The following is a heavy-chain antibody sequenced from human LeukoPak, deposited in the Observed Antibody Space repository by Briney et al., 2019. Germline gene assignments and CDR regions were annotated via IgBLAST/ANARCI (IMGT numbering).Heavy chain of an antibody. CDR3: ARRTYYYDSSGYYPSGYFDY. J-gene: IGHJ4*02. D-gene: IGHD3-22*01. CDR1: GYSFTSYW. Sequence: GESLKISCKGSGYSFTSYWIGWVRQMPGKGLEWMGIIYPGDSDTRYSPSFQGQVTISADKSISTAYLQWSSLKASDTAMYYCARRTYYYDSSGYYPSGYFDYWGQGTLVTVSS. V-gene: IGHV5-51*01. CDR2: IYPGDSDT.